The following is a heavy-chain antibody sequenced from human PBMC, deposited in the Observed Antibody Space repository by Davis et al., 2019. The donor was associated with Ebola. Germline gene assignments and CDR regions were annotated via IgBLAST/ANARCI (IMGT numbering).Heavy chain of an antibody. J-gene: IGHJ4*02. V-gene: IGHV3-23*01. Sequence: GESLKISCSASGFIFSTYVMSWVRQAPGKGLEWVSTYGTSADTYYADSVKGRFTISRDNSKNTLFLQMKSLRAEDTAIYYCAKGGGGTDMLFDHWGQGTLVTVSS. D-gene: IGHD3-16*01. CDR1: GFIFSTYV. CDR3: AKGGGGTDMLFDH. CDR2: GTSADT.